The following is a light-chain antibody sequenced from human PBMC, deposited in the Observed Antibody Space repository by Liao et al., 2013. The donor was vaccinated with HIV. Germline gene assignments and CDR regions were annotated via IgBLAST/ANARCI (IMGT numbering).Light chain of an antibody. CDR2: YDS. Sequence: SYVLTQPPSVSVAPGETARITCGGSNIGSKSVHWYQQKPGQAPRLVVFYDSDRPSGIPERFSGSNSGDTATLTISGTQAADEADYYCQAWDSGTALYTFGTGTKVTVL. CDR1: NIGSKS. CDR3: QAWDSGTALYT. V-gene: IGLV3-21*01. J-gene: IGLJ1*01.